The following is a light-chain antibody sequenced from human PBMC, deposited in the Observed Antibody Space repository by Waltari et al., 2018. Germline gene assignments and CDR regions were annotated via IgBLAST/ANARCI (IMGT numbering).Light chain of an antibody. V-gene: IGKV2-30*01. CDR3: MQGTNWPQS. Sequence: DVVMTQSPLSLPVTLGQPASISCRSSQSLVYSDRNIYLNWFQQRPGQSPRRLIYKVSRRDSGVPDRFSGSGSGTDFTLRISRVEAEDVGLYFCMQGTNWPQSFGQGTKLEIK. CDR2: KVS. J-gene: IGKJ2*03. CDR1: QSLVYSDRNIY.